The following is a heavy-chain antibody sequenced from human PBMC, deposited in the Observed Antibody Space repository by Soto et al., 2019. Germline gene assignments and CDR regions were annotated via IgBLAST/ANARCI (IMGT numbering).Heavy chain of an antibody. CDR3: ARGWYSYYYGMDV. Sequence: SETLSLTCVVYGGSFSGYYWSWIRQPPGKGLEWIGEINHSGSTNYNPSLKSRVTISVDTSKNQFSLKLSSVTAADTAVYYCARGWYSYYYGMDVWGQGTTVTVSS. CDR2: INHSGST. CDR1: GGSFSGYY. J-gene: IGHJ6*02. V-gene: IGHV4-34*01.